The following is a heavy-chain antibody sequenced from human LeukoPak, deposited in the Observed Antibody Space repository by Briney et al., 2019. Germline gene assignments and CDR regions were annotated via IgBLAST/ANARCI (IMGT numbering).Heavy chain of an antibody. D-gene: IGHD2-2*01. CDR2: IYHSGST. CDR1: NYYVSSGYY. Sequence: SETLSLTCTVSNYYVSSGYYWGWIRQPPGKGLEWIGSIYHSGSTYYNPSLKSRVTISVDTSKNQFSLKLSSVTAADTAVYYCARDWTVPAAITWFDPWGQGTLVTVSS. CDR3: ARDWTVPAAITWFDP. J-gene: IGHJ5*02. V-gene: IGHV4-38-2*02.